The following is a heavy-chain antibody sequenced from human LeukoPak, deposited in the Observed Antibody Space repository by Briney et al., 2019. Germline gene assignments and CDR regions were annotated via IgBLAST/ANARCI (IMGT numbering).Heavy chain of an antibody. CDR3: AREDIVVVPAAIRKYYYYGMDV. D-gene: IGHD2-2*01. J-gene: IGHJ6*02. CDR2: ISSSSSYI. CDR1: GFTFSSYS. V-gene: IGHV3-21*01. Sequence: GGSLRLSCAASGFTFSSYSVNWVRQAPGKGLEWVSSISSSSSYIYYADSVKGRFTISRDNAKNSLYLQMNSLRAEDTAVYYCAREDIVVVPAAIRKYYYYGMDVWGQGATVTVSS.